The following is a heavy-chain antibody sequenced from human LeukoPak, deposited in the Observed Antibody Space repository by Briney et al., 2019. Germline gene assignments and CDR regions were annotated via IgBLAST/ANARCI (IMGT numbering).Heavy chain of an antibody. V-gene: IGHV3-21*01. Sequence: GGSLRLSCAASGFVFSTHSMNWVRQAPGKGLEWVSWISSSNGDIYYADSVRGRFTISRDDAKKSLSLKMNSLRAEDTAVYYCVRDADGGNSWFDSWGQGTLVTVSS. J-gene: IGHJ5*01. D-gene: IGHD4-23*01. CDR3: VRDADGGNSWFDS. CDR2: ISSSNGDI. CDR1: GFVFSTHS.